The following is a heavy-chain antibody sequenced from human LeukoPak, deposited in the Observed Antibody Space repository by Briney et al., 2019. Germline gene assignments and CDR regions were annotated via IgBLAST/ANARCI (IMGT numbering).Heavy chain of an antibody. CDR1: GFTFSTHG. CDR3: AKATLVQCTGATCYPFDQ. Sequence: PGGTLRLSCAGSGFTFSTHGMNWVRQAPGKGLEWVSGVTPSGDPTYYADSVKGRFSISRDNSKNSLYLQMNSLRTEDTALYYCAKATLVQCTGATCYPFDQWGQGTLVTVSS. D-gene: IGHD2-8*02. J-gene: IGHJ5*02. CDR2: VTPSGDPT. V-gene: IGHV3-23*01.